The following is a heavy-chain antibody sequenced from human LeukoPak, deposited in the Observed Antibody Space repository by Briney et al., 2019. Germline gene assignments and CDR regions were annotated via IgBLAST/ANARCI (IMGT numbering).Heavy chain of an antibody. Sequence: SETLSLTCAVSGGSISSGGYSWSWIRQPPRKGLEWIGYIYHSGSTYYNPSLKSRVTISVDRSKNQFSLKLSSVTAADTAVYYCARASLRGVYFDYWGQGTLVTVSS. V-gene: IGHV4-30-2*01. CDR2: IYHSGST. CDR1: GGSISSGGYS. D-gene: IGHD2-2*01. J-gene: IGHJ4*02. CDR3: ARASLRGVYFDY.